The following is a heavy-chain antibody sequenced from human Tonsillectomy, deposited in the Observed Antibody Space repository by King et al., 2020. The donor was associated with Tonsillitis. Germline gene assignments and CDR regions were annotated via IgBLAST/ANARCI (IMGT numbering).Heavy chain of an antibody. Sequence: QLVQSGGGLVQPGGSLRLSCAASGFTFSSYAMNWVRQAPGKGLEWVSAISGSGGSTYYADSVKGRFTISRDNSKNTLFLQMNSLRAEDTAVYYCAKDRSGPYNWNDGGFDYWGQGTLVTVSS. V-gene: IGHV3-23*04. CDR2: ISGSGGST. CDR3: AKDRSGPYNWNDGGFDY. CDR1: GFTFSSYA. D-gene: IGHD1-20*01. J-gene: IGHJ4*02.